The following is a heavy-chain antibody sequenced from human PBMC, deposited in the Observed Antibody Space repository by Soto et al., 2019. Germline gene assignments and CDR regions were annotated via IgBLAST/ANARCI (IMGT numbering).Heavy chain of an antibody. CDR2: IWYDGSNK. D-gene: IGHD2-2*01. Sequence: GGSLRFSCAASGFTFSSYGMHWVRQAPGKGLEWVAVIWYDGSNKYYADSVKGRFTISRDNSKNTLYLQMNSLRAEDTAVCYCARDCSSTSCLNAFDIWGQGTMVTVSS. CDR3: ARDCSSTSCLNAFDI. CDR1: GFTFSSYG. J-gene: IGHJ3*02. V-gene: IGHV3-33*01.